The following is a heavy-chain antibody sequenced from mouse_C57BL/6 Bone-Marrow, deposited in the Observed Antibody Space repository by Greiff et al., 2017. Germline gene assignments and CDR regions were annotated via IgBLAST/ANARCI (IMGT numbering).Heavy chain of an antibody. CDR3: ARPRQLRLSFAY. CDR2: IYPGDGDT. V-gene: IGHV1-82*01. J-gene: IGHJ3*01. Sequence: QVQLQQSGPELVKPGASVKISCKASGYAFRSSWMNWVKQRPGKGLEWIGRIYPGDGDTNYNGKFKGKATLTADKSSSTAYMQLSSLTSEDSAVYFCARPRQLRLSFAYWGQGTLVTVSA. D-gene: IGHD3-2*02. CDR1: GYAFRSSW.